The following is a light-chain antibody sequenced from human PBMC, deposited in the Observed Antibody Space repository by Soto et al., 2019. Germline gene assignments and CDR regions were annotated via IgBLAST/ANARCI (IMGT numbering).Light chain of an antibody. CDR1: SSNIGNNY. CDR3: ATWDRSLSVGV. CDR2: DND. J-gene: IGLJ2*01. Sequence: QSVLTQPPSVSAAPGQKVTISCSGSSSNIGNNYVFWYQQLPGTAPKLLIYDNDKRPSGIPDRFSGSKSGTSATLGITGLQTGDAVDYYCATWDRSLSVGVFGGGTKLTVL. V-gene: IGLV1-51*01.